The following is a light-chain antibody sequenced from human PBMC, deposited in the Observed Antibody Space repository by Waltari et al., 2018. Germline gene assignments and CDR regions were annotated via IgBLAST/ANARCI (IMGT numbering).Light chain of an antibody. V-gene: IGKV3-15*01. CDR2: GAS. J-gene: IGKJ1*01. CDR3: QQYDNWLGT. CDR1: QSIRSN. Sequence: EIVMTQSPATLSVFPGERATLACRASQSIRSNLAWYQHKPGHAPRLLIYGASTRATGIPARCSGSGSGTEFTLTIRSLQSEDFAVYFCQQYDNWLGTFGQGTKVE.